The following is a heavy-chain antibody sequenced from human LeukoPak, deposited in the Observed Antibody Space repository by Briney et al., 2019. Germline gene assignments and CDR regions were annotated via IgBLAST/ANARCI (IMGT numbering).Heavy chain of an antibody. D-gene: IGHD4-17*01. Sequence: GGSLRLSCTASGFTFSSYSMNWVRQAPGKGLEWVSSISSSSSYIYYADSVKGRFTISRDNAKNSLYLQMNSLRAEDTAVYYCARDRYGDYVYDYWGQGTLVTVSS. CDR3: ARDRYGDYVYDY. V-gene: IGHV3-21*01. J-gene: IGHJ4*02. CDR2: ISSSSSYI. CDR1: GFTFSSYS.